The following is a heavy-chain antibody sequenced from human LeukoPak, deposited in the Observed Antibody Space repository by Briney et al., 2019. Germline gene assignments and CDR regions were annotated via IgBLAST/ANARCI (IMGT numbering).Heavy chain of an antibody. CDR3: VRDGWDY. J-gene: IGHJ4*02. CDR1: GFTFSNYA. CDR2: ISGSADTA. V-gene: IGHV3-23*01. Sequence: GGSLRLSCAASGFTFSNYAMSWVRQAPGKGLELVSDISGSADTADYADSVRGRFTISRDSSSNMLYLQMNSLRGEDTAIYYCVRDGWDYWGQGTLVTVSS.